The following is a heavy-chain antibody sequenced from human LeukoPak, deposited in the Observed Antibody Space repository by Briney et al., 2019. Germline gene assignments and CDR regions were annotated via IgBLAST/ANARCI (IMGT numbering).Heavy chain of an antibody. V-gene: IGHV3-48*03. J-gene: IGHJ6*04. CDR2: ISSSGSTI. CDR3: AELGITMIGGV. D-gene: IGHD3-10*02. Sequence: GGSLRLSCAASGFTFSSYEMNWVRQAPGKGLEWVSYISSSGSTIYYADSVKGRFAISRDNAKNSLYLQMNSLRAEDTAVYYCAELGITMIGGVWGKGATVTISP. CDR1: GFTFSSYE.